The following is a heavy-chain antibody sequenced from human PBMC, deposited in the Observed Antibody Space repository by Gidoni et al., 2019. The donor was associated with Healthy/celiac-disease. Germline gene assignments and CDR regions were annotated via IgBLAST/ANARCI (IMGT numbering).Heavy chain of an antibody. CDR1: GGAISSSDG. CDR2: IYHSVGT. CDR3: ARSPPLYGWGNWFDP. V-gene: IGHV4-4*02. D-gene: IGHD3-10*01. J-gene: IGHJ5*02. Sequence: QVQLQESGPGLVKPSATLSLTCAVSGGAISSSDGWCWVRQPHGKGVEWIGEIYHSVGTNYNPSLKSRVIISVDKSKNQFFPKMSSVTAAAKAAYYCARSPPLYGWGNWFDPWGQGTMVTVSS.